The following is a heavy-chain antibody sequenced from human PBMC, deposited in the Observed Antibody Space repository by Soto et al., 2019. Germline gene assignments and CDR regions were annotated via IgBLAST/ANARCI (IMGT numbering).Heavy chain of an antibody. CDR3: AYRTGFDY. J-gene: IGHJ4*02. CDR1: GFTFSTYA. V-gene: IGHV3-23*01. Sequence: GVLRLSCAASGFTFSTYAMSWVRQAPGKGLEWVSSISGSGGGTYYADSVKGRFTISRDNSKNTLYLQMNSLRPEDTAVYYCAYRTGFDYWGQGTLVTVSS. CDR2: ISGSGGGT.